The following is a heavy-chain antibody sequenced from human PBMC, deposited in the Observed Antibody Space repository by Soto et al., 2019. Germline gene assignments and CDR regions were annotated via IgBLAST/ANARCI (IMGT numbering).Heavy chain of an antibody. D-gene: IGHD3-22*01. V-gene: IGHV1-69*01. Sequence: QVQLVQSGAGVKKPGSSVKVSCKASGGTFSRYTITWVRRAPGQGLEWMGGITPMFGTPNYAQKFQGRVTITADESTSTDYMELSRLRSEDTAMYSCARDGTLYDSSAYYYLYWGQGTLVTVSS. J-gene: IGHJ4*02. CDR3: ARDGTLYDSSAYYYLY. CDR1: GGTFSRYT. CDR2: ITPMFGTP.